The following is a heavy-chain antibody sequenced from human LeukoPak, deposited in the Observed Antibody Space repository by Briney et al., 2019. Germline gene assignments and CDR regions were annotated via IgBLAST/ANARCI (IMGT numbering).Heavy chain of an antibody. CDR3: ARGGSLTTVTNRRPGRRAGWFDP. CDR1: GGSFSGYY. CDR2: INHSGST. Sequence: SETLSLTCAVYGGSFSGYYWSWIRQPPGKGLEWIGEINHSGSTNYNPSLKSRVTMSVDTSKNQFSLKLSSVTAADTAVYYCARGGSLTTVTNRRPGRRAGWFDPWGQGTLVTVSS. V-gene: IGHV4-34*01. D-gene: IGHD4-17*01. J-gene: IGHJ5*02.